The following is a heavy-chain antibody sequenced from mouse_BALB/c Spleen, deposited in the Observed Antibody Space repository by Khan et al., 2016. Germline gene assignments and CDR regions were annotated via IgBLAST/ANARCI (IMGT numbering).Heavy chain of an antibody. CDR2: ISYSGSS. J-gene: IGHJ2*01. Sequence: EVQLQVSGPGLVKPSQSLSLTCTVTGYSITSDYAWNWIRQFPGNKLEWMGYISYSGSSSYNPSLKSRISITRDTSKNQFFLQLKSVATEDTATYYSARSIMANWGQGTTLTVTS. CDR3: ARSIMAN. V-gene: IGHV3-2*02. CDR1: GYSITSDYA.